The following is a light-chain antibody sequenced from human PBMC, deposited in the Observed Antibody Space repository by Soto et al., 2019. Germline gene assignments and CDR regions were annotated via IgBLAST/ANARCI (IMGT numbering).Light chain of an antibody. CDR2: GAS. J-gene: IGKJ2*01. CDR1: QSVSSSY. V-gene: IGKV3-20*01. Sequence: EIVLTQSPGTLSLSPGERATLSCRASQSVSSSYLAWYQQKPGQAPRLLLYGASSRATGIPDRFSGSGSGTDVTLTISRREPEDFAVYYCQQYGSSGYTFGQGTKLEIK. CDR3: QQYGSSGYT.